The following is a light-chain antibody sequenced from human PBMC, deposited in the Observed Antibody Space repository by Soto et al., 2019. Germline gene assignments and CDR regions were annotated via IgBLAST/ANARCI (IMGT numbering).Light chain of an antibody. V-gene: IGLV2-8*01. CDR3: TSYVGHDIRV. J-gene: IGLJ3*02. Sequence: QSALTQPPSASGSPGQSVTISCTGTSSDVGAYKYVSWYQQYPGKAPKLMIYEVTKRPSGVPDRFSGSKSGNTASLTVSGLQSEDEADYYSTSYVGHDIRVFVEGTMLTLL. CDR2: EVT. CDR1: SSDVGAYKY.